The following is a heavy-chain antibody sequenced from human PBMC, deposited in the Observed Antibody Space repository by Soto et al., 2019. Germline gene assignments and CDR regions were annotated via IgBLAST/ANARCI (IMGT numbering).Heavy chain of an antibody. Sequence: QVQLVQSGAEVKKPGASVKVSCKASGYTFTGYYMHWVRQAPGQGLEWMGWINPNSGGTNYAQKFQGRVTMTRDTSISTAYMELSRLRSDDTAVHYCARTRTIQLWANGGYGMDVWGQGTTVTVSS. V-gene: IGHV1-2*02. CDR2: INPNSGGT. CDR1: GYTFTGYY. J-gene: IGHJ6*02. CDR3: ARTRTIQLWANGGYGMDV. D-gene: IGHD5-18*01.